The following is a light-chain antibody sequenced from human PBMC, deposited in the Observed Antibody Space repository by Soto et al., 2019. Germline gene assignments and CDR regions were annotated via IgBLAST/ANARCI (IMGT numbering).Light chain of an antibody. Sequence: QSVLTQPPSASGTPGQSVSISCSGSRSNIGTNPVNWYQQLPGTAPKLLFYTNTQRPSGVPDRFSPSKSGTSASLAISGLQSEDEADYYCAAWDDSLNSVIFGGGTKLTVL. CDR2: TNT. V-gene: IGLV1-44*01. CDR1: RSNIGTNP. J-gene: IGLJ2*01. CDR3: AAWDDSLNSVI.